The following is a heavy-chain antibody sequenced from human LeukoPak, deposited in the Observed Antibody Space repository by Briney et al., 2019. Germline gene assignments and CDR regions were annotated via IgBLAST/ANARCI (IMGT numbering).Heavy chain of an antibody. Sequence: PGGSLRLSCAASGFTYSHYGMHWVRQAPGEGLEWVAVIWSDGTGKHYSDAVKGRFTISRDNFGNTLSLQMNSLRGEDTAVYYCARDAERGFDYSNSLKYWGQGTLVTVSS. J-gene: IGHJ4*02. CDR1: GFTYSHYG. CDR2: IWSDGTGK. V-gene: IGHV3-33*08. D-gene: IGHD4-11*01. CDR3: ARDAERGFDYSNSLKY.